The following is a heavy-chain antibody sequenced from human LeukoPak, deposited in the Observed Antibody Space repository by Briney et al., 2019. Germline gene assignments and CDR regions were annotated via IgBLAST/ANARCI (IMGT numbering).Heavy chain of an antibody. CDR1: GFTFSNYA. V-gene: IGHV3-30-3*01. CDR3: ARDPRGLRGVLYYFDY. Sequence: GGSLRLSCAASGFTFSNYAIHGVRQAPGKGLEWVAVISYDGSNKYYADSVKGRFTISRDNAKNTLYLQMNSLRAEDTAVYYCARDPRGLRGVLYYFDYWGQGTLVTVSS. D-gene: IGHD3-10*01. CDR2: ISYDGSNK. J-gene: IGHJ4*02.